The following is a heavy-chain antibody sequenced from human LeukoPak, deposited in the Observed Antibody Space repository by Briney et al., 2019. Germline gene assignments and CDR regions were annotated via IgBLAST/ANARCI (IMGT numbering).Heavy chain of an antibody. CDR1: GFTFSSYA. D-gene: IGHD3-22*01. CDR2: ISSSADTT. Sequence: GGSLRLSCAASGFTFSSYAMTWVRQAPGKGLEWVAAISSSADTTYYSDSVKGRFTISRDNSKNTVFLQMNSLRAEDTALYYCAKVTYGTTGYPSDYWGQGTLVTVSS. CDR3: AKVTYGTTGYPSDY. J-gene: IGHJ4*02. V-gene: IGHV3-23*01.